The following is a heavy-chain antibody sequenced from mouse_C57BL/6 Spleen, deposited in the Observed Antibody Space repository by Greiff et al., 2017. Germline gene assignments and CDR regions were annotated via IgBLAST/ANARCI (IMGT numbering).Heavy chain of an antibody. CDR2: INPNNGGT. D-gene: IGHD1-1*01. V-gene: IGHV1-18*01. J-gene: IGHJ4*01. CDR3: ARRNYYGSSLYYYAMDY. Sequence: DVQLQESGPELVKPGASVKIPCKASGYTFTDYNMDWVKQSHGKSLEWIGDINPNNGGTIYNQKFKGKATLTVDKSSSTAYMELRSLTSEDTAVYYCARRNYYGSSLYYYAMDYWGQGTSVTVSS. CDR1: GYTFTDYN.